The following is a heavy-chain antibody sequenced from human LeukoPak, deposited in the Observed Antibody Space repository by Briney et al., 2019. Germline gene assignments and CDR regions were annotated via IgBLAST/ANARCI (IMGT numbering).Heavy chain of an antibody. V-gene: IGHV4-4*07. CDR3: ARLGAVAPLGSDDDI. CDR2: IYTSGST. J-gene: IGHJ3*02. Sequence: PSETLSLTCTVSGGSISSYYWSWLRQPAGKGLEWIGRIYTSGSTNYDPSLKSRVTMSVDTSKNQFSLKLSSVTAADTAVYYCARLGAVAPLGSDDDIWGQGTMVTVSS. CDR1: GGSISSYY. D-gene: IGHD6-19*01.